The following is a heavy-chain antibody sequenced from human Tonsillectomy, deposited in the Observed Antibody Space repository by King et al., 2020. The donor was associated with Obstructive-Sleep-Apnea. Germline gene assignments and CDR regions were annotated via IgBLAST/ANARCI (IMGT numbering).Heavy chain of an antibody. D-gene: IGHD3-22*01. Sequence: VQLVESGGGVVQPERSLRLSCAASGFSFSTYGMHWVRQAPGKGLEWVAFIRYDGNVKYYADSVKGRFTISRDDSKNTLYLQMNSLRAEDTAVYYCAKGAMIVVVMEYFDYRGQGTLVTVSS. V-gene: IGHV3-30*02. J-gene: IGHJ4*02. CDR1: GFSFSTYG. CDR2: IRYDGNVK. CDR3: AKGAMIVVVMEYFDY.